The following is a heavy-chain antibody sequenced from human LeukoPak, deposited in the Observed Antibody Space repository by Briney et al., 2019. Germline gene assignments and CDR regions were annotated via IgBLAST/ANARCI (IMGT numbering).Heavy chain of an antibody. V-gene: IGHV3-21*01. J-gene: IGHJ6*02. D-gene: IGHD6-13*01. CDR2: ISSSSSYI. CDR3: GAAAGAGVRYYGMDV. CDR1: GFTFSSYS. Sequence: SGGSLRLSCAASGFTFSSYSMNWVRQAPGKGLEWVSSISSSSSYIYYADSVKGRFTISRDNAKNSLYLQMNSLRAEDTAVYYCGAAAGAGVRYYGMDVWGQGTTVTVSS.